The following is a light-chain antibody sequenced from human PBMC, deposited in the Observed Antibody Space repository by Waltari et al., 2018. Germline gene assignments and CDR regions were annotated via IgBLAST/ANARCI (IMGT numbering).Light chain of an antibody. CDR1: QSISRY. V-gene: IGKV1-39*01. Sequence: DIQITQSPSSLSASVGDSVTITCRASQSISRYLNWYQQKPGKAPKLLIYGASGLHGGAPFRFSGRGSETDFTLTISSLQPEDFATYFCQQSYGTPRTFGQGTKVEI. CDR2: GAS. CDR3: QQSYGTPRT. J-gene: IGKJ1*01.